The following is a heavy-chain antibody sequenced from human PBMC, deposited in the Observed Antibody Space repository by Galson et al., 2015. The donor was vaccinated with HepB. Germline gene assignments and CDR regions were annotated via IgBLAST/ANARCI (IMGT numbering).Heavy chain of an antibody. V-gene: IGHV1-18*04. CDR3: ARDLGIVVVPAALPPTVYGMDV. D-gene: IGHD2-2*03. CDR2: ISAYNGNT. CDR1: GYTFTSYG. J-gene: IGHJ6*02. Sequence: SVKVSCKASGYTFTSYGISWVRQAPGQGLEWMGWISAYNGNTNYAQKLQGRVTMTTDTSTSTAYMELRSLRSDDTAVYYCARDLGIVVVPAALPPTVYGMDVWGQGTTVTVSS.